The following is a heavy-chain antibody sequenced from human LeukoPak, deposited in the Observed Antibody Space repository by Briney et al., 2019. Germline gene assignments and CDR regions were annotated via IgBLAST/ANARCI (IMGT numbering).Heavy chain of an antibody. Sequence: PGGSLRLSCAASGFTVSSNYVSWVRQAPGKGLEWVSVFYSGGSTYYADSVQGRFTLSRDNSKNTLYLQMNSLRAEDTAVYYCANEASGDFWSGYYSPKVPFDYWGQGTLVTVSS. CDR1: GFTVSSNY. CDR3: ANEASGDFWSGYYSPKVPFDY. J-gene: IGHJ4*02. CDR2: FYSGGST. V-gene: IGHV3-53*05. D-gene: IGHD3-3*01.